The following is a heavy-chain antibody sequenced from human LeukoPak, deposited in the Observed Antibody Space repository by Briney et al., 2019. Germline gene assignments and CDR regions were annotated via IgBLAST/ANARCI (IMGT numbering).Heavy chain of an antibody. CDR2: ISSSSSYI. J-gene: IGHJ4*02. D-gene: IGHD6-19*01. Sequence: GGSLRLSCAASGFTFSSYSMNWVRQAPGKGLEWVSSISSSSSYIYYADSVKGQFTISRDNAKNSLYLQMNSLRAEDTAVYYCARGGRAVAGLGYWGQGTLVTVSS. CDR1: GFTFSSYS. CDR3: ARGGRAVAGLGY. V-gene: IGHV3-21*01.